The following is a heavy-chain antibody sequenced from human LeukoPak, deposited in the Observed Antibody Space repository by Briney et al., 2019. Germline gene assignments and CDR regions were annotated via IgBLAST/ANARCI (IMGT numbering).Heavy chain of an antibody. CDR2: ISPNSGGP. CDR1: GFTFSGYY. V-gene: IGHV1-2*02. D-gene: IGHD3-10*01. J-gene: IGHJ4*01. CDR3: AREPSGSGGYDY. Sequence: GASVKVSCKASGFTFSGYYMHWVRQAPGQGLEWMAWISPNSGGPNYVQKFQGRVTVTRDTSISTDYMEISGLTSDDTALYYCAREPSGSGGYDYWGHGTLVTVSS.